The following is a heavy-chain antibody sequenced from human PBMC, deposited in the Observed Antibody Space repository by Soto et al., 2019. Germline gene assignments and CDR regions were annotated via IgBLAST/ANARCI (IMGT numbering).Heavy chain of an antibody. CDR2: INPNNGGT. J-gene: IGHJ5*02. CDR3: AGSLLRGVNWFDP. V-gene: IGHV1-2*02. Sequence: GASVKVSCKASGDNFGDYYINWVRQAPGQRLEWMGWINPNNGGTKYAQNFQDSVIMTRDTSISTVYMQLSSLTSDDTALYFCAGSLLRGVNWFDPWGQGTLLTVSS. CDR1: GDNFGDYY. D-gene: IGHD3-10*01.